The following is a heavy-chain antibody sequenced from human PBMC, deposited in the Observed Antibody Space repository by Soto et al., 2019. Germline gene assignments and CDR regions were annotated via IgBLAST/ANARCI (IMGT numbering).Heavy chain of an antibody. CDR1: GXXXXXXDXDX. V-gene: IGHV4-31*03. CDR3: AHSLXXXXXFGLDV. J-gene: IGHJ6*02. Sequence: QXQLXESGPGLVRPSQTXSLTCSVSGXXXXXXDXDXXNXIRXHPVKGLEWIGYIYYSGRIYYNPSLESRVTISVDTSKNQXSLKLTSVTAADTAXYYXAHSLXXXXXFGLDVWGQGTTVTVSS. CDR2: IYYSGRI.